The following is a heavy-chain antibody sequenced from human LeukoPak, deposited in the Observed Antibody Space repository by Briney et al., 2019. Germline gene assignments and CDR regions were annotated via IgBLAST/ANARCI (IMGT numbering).Heavy chain of an antibody. J-gene: IGHJ5*02. CDR2: IYSSGNT. CDR1: GGSISSYY. V-gene: IGHV4-4*07. CDR3: ARDQFLGYCSSTSCSNWFDP. Sequence: PSETLSLTCTVSGGSISSYYWSWIRQPAGKGLEWIGRIYSSGNTNYNPSLKSRLTMSVDTSKTQFSLKLGSVTAADTAVYYRARDQFLGYCSSTSCSNWFDPWGQGTLVTVSS. D-gene: IGHD2-2*01.